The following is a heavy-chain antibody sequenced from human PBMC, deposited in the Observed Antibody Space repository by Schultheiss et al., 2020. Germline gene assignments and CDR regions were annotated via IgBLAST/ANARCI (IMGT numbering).Heavy chain of an antibody. CDR1: GGSFSGYY. Sequence: SETLSLTCAVYGGSFSGYYWSWIRQHPGKGLEWIGYIYYSGSTYYNPSLKSRVTISVDTSKNQFSLKLSSVTAADTAVYYCARDSGAYCGGDCYSSFDYWGQGTLVTVSS. D-gene: IGHD2-21*02. V-gene: IGHV4-31*11. CDR3: ARDSGAYCGGDCYSSFDY. J-gene: IGHJ4*02. CDR2: IYYSGST.